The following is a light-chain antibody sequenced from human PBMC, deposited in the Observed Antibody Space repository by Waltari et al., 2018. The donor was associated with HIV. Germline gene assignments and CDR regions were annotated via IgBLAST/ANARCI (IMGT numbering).Light chain of an antibody. J-gene: IGLJ3*02. CDR1: SSDIGGYTY. CDR3: AAWDDSLSGWV. V-gene: IGLV2-8*01. Sequence: QSALTQPPSASGSPGQSVTISCTGTSSDIGGYTYVSWYQQYPGKAPKLMIYEVSKRPSGVPDRFSGSKSANTASLTVSGLQAEDEAEYHCAAWDDSLSGWVFGGGTNLTVL. CDR2: EVS.